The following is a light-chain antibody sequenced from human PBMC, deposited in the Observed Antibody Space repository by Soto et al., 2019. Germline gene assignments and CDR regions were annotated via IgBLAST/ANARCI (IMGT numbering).Light chain of an antibody. V-gene: IGKV1-5*03. CDR2: QAS. CDR1: QTISGC. CDR3: QQSYSSPRP. J-gene: IGKJ1*01. Sequence: DIQMTQSPSTLSGSVGDRVTITCRASQTISGCLAWYQQKPGKAPKLLVYQASMLKSGVTSRFSGSGSGTDFTLTISCLQPEDFATYYCQQSYSSPRPFGEAVKVDIK.